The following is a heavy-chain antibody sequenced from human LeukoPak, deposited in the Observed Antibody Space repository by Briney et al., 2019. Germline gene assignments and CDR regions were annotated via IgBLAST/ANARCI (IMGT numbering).Heavy chain of an antibody. J-gene: IGHJ6*03. Sequence: SETLSLTCAVYGGSFSGYYWSWIRQPPGKGLEWIGEINHSGSTNYNPSLKGRVTISVDTSKNQFSLKLSSVTAADTAVYYCAGAGNTPYYYYYMDVWGKGATVTVSS. CDR2: INHSGST. CDR1: GGSFSGYY. V-gene: IGHV4-34*01. CDR3: AGAGNTPYYYYYMDV. D-gene: IGHD1/OR15-1a*01.